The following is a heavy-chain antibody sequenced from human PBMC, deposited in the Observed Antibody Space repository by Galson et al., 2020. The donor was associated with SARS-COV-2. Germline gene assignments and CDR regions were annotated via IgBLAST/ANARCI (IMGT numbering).Heavy chain of an antibody. Sequence: ASETLSLTCTVSGVSISSYYWSWIRQPPGKGLEWIGYIYYRGITNYNPSLKSRVTVSLDTSRNQFSLKVSSVTAADTAVYYCATHSFSDSGAYNFDYWGHGTLVTVSS. CDR2: IYYRGIT. CDR1: GVSISSYY. CDR3: ATHSFSDSGAYNFDY. J-gene: IGHJ4*01. V-gene: IGHV4-59*01. D-gene: IGHD3-22*01.